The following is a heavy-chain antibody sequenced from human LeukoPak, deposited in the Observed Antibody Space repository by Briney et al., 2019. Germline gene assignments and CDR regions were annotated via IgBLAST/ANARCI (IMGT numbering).Heavy chain of an antibody. CDR3: ARVYGSGSYYTD. Sequence: PGGSLRLSCAASGLTFSDYYISLIRQGPGKGLECVSYISSIGSTIYYAYSVKGRFTISRDNAKNSLYLQMNRLRGEDTAVYYCARVYGSGSYYTDWGQGTLVTVSS. V-gene: IGHV3-11*01. CDR1: GLTFSDYY. D-gene: IGHD3-10*01. CDR2: ISSIGSTI. J-gene: IGHJ4*02.